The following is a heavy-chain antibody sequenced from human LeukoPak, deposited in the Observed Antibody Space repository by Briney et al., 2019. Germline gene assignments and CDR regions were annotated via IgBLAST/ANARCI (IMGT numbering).Heavy chain of an antibody. CDR2: ISAYNGNT. V-gene: IGHV1-18*01. CDR1: GYTFTSYG. Sequence: ASVKVSCKASGYTFTSYGINWVRQAPGQGLEWMGWISAYNGNTNYAQKLQGRVTMTTDTSTSTAYMELRSLRSDDTAVYYCARGIAVAGLDAFDIWGQGTMVTVSS. J-gene: IGHJ3*02. CDR3: ARGIAVAGLDAFDI. D-gene: IGHD6-19*01.